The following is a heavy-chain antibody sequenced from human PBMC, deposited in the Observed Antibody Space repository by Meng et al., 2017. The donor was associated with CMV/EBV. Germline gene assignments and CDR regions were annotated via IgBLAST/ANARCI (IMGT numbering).Heavy chain of an antibody. D-gene: IGHD2-2*01. CDR3: ARAVGETVVPAAASYFDL. V-gene: IGHV3-48*04. CDR1: GFTFSSYS. J-gene: IGHJ2*01. CDR2: ISSSSSTI. Sequence: GGSLRLSCAASGFTFSSYSMNWVRQAPRKGLEWVSYISSSSSTIYYADSVKGRFTISRDNAKNSLYLQMNSLRAEDTAVYYCARAVGETVVPAAASYFDLWGRGTLVTVSS.